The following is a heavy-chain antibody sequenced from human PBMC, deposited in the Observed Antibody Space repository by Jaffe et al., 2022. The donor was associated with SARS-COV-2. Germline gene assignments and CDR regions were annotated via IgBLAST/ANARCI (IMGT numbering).Heavy chain of an antibody. Sequence: QVQLVQSGAEVKKPGSSVKVSCKASGGTFNSYSINWVRQAPGQGLEWVGRIIPILDRTNHAQKFQGRVTITADKSTTTAYMELSSLRSEDTAVFYCAAALVKGTTATTLDYWGQGTLVTVSS. J-gene: IGHJ4*02. CDR1: GGTFNSYS. CDR3: AAALVKGTTATTLDY. V-gene: IGHV1-69*02. CDR2: IIPILDRT. D-gene: IGHD5-18*01.